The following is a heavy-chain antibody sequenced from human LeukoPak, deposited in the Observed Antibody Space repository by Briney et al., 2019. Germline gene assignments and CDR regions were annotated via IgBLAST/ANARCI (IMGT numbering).Heavy chain of an antibody. J-gene: IGHJ3*02. CDR3: ARAGDFWSGYPDAFDI. CDR1: GFTFSSYS. D-gene: IGHD3-3*01. CDR2: ISSSSSYI. V-gene: IGHV3-21*01. Sequence: GGSLRLSRAASGFTFSSYSMNWVRQAPGKGLEWVSSISSSSSYIYYADSVKGRFTISRDNAKNSLYLQMNSLRAEDTAVYYCARAGDFWSGYPDAFDIWGQGTMVTVSS.